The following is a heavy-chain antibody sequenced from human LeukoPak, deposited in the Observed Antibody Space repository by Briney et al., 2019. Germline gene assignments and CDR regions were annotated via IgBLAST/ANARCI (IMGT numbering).Heavy chain of an antibody. CDR2: IYTSGST. Sequence: SETLSLTRTVSGASISSYYWSWIRQPAGKGLEWIGRIYTSGSTNYNPSLKSRVTLSVDTSKNQFSLKLRSVTAADTAVYYCARDYGGWRFDYWGQGTLVTVSS. D-gene: IGHD2-8*01. CDR1: GASISSYY. V-gene: IGHV4-4*07. CDR3: ARDYGGWRFDY. J-gene: IGHJ4*02.